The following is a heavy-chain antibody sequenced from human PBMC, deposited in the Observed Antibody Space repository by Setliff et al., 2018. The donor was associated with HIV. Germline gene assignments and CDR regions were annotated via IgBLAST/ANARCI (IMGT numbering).Heavy chain of an antibody. CDR2: ISSSTRYI. CDR3: AREMAATAHPDDPYFQH. CDR1: GFTFSSYG. D-gene: IGHD6-13*01. V-gene: IGHV3-21*01. Sequence: GGSLRLSCAASGFTFSSYGLHWVRQAPGKGLEWGSCISSSTRYIYYADSVKGRFTISRDNAKNSLYLQRSSLRADDTAVYYCAREMAATAHPDDPYFQHWGQGTLVTVSS. J-gene: IGHJ1*01.